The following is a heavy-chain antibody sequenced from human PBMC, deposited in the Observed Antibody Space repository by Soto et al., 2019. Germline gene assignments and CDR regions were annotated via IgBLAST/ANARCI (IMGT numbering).Heavy chain of an antibody. Sequence: GGSLRLSCAASGFIFSDFAMHWVRQAPGKGLEWVAEIWYDGSNEDYGDSVKGRFTISRDNSKNTLYLQLNSLRAEDTAVYYCARVPEAGRPLFDYWGQGALVTVSS. CDR1: GFIFSDFA. D-gene: IGHD6-6*01. CDR2: IWYDGSNE. CDR3: ARVPEAGRPLFDY. J-gene: IGHJ4*02. V-gene: IGHV3-33*01.